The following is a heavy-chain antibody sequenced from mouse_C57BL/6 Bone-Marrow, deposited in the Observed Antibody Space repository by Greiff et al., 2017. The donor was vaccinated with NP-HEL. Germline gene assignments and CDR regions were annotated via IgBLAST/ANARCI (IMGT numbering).Heavy chain of an antibody. Sequence: VQLQQSGAELVRPGASVKLSCTASGFNIKDDYMHWVKQRPEQGLEWIGWIDPENGDTEYASKFQGKATITADTSSNTAYLQLSSLTSEDTAVYYCTTGVYDVAYWRQGTLVTVSA. CDR1: GFNIKDDY. J-gene: IGHJ3*01. CDR3: TTGVYDVAY. D-gene: IGHD2-12*01. CDR2: IDPENGDT. V-gene: IGHV14-4*01.